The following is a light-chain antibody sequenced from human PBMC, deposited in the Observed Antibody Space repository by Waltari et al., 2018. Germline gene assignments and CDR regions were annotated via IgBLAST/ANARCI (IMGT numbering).Light chain of an antibody. J-gene: IGKJ4*01. Sequence: EIVLTQSPATLSLSPGESAPLSCRASQRVNKYLDWFQQKPGQAPRLLIYGASNRAAGIPARFSGSGSGTDFTLTISSLEPEDFAVYYCLKRAGGPLFGGGTKVE. CDR2: GAS. V-gene: IGKV3-11*01. CDR3: LKRAGGPL. CDR1: QRVNKY.